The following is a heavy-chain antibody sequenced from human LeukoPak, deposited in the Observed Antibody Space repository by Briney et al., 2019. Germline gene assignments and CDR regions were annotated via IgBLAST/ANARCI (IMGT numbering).Heavy chain of an antibody. Sequence: GGSLRLSCAASGFTFSSYEMNWVRQAPGKGLEWVSYISSSGSTIYYADPVKGRFTISRDNAKNSLYLQMNSLRAEDTAVYYCAELGITMIRGVRGKGTTVTISS. CDR3: AELGITMIRGV. CDR1: GFTFSSYE. V-gene: IGHV3-48*03. J-gene: IGHJ6*04. CDR2: ISSSGSTI. D-gene: IGHD3-22*01.